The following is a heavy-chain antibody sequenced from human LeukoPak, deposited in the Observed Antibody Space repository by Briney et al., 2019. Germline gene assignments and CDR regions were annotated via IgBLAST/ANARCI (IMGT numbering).Heavy chain of an antibody. CDR1: GFTFSSYS. J-gene: IGHJ6*03. CDR3: ARDPKEWARDFWSGYYELVVYYYYYMDV. V-gene: IGHV3-48*04. D-gene: IGHD3-3*01. CDR2: ISSSSSTI. Sequence: QAGGSLRLSCAASGFTFSSYSMNWVRRAPGKGLEWVSYISSSSSTIYYADSVKGRFTISRDNAKNSLYLQMNSLRAEDTAVYYCARDPKEWARDFWSGYYELVVYYYYYMDVWGKGTTVTVSS.